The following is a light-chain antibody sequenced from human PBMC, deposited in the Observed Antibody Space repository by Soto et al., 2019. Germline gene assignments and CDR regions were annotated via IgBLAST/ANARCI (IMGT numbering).Light chain of an antibody. CDR3: QQYDTFSGT. CDR2: DAY. Sequence: DIQMTQSPSTLSASVGDTVTVTCRASQSVSCWLAWYQQKPGEAPKLLIYDAYPLPRGVPSRFSGSGSGTKYTLTIASLQPDDFATYYCQQYDTFSGTFGQGTQVAI. CDR1: QSVSCW. J-gene: IGKJ1*01. V-gene: IGKV1-5*01.